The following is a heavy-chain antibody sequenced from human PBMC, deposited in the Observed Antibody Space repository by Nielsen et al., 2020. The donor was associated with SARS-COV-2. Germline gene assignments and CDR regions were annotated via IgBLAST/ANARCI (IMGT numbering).Heavy chain of an antibody. CDR2: IIPIFGTA. CDR3: ARNHYVYYGMDV. D-gene: IGHD3-10*02. CDR1: GGTFSSYA. Sequence: SVKVSCKASGGTFSSYAISWVRQAPGQGLEWMGGIIPIFGTANYAQKFQGRVTMTRDTSTSTVYMELSSLRSEDTAVYYCARNHYVYYGMDVWGQGTTVTVSS. V-gene: IGHV1-69*05. J-gene: IGHJ6*02.